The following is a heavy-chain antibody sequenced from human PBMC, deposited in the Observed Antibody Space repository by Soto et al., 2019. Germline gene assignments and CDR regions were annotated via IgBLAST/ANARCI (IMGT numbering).Heavy chain of an antibody. Sequence: QVQLQESGPGLVKPSQTLSLTCTVSGGSISSGAYYWSWIRQHPGKGLEWIGYVYYSGSTYYNPSLKSRVTISVAPSKNHFSLKLSSVTAADTAVYYCAIYDSSGSRGFQHWGQGTLVTVSS. V-gene: IGHV4-31*03. J-gene: IGHJ1*01. D-gene: IGHD3-22*01. CDR3: AIYDSSGSRGFQH. CDR2: VYYSGST. CDR1: GGSISSGAYY.